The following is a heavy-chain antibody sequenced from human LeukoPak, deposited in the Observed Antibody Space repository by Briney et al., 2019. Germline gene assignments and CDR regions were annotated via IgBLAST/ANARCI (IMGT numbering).Heavy chain of an antibody. CDR2: ISSSSSYI. CDR3: ARVPDILTGYDY. Sequence: GGSLRLSCAASGFTFSSYSMNWVRQAPGKGLEWVSSISSSSSYIYYADSVKGRFTISRDNAKNSLYLQMNSLRAEDTAVYYCARVPDILTGYDYWGQGTLVTVSS. J-gene: IGHJ4*02. V-gene: IGHV3-21*01. CDR1: GFTFSSYS. D-gene: IGHD3-9*01.